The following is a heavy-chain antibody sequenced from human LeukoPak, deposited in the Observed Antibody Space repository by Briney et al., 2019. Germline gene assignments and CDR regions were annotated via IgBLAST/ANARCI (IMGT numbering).Heavy chain of an antibody. Sequence: PGGSLRLSCAASGFTFNNYAVSWVRQAPGKGLEWVSFISGGGGTSYCADSVKGRFTLSRDNSKSTLYLQMSSLRTEDTAVYYCAKNRGATYNYYMDVWGNGTTVTVSS. J-gene: IGHJ6*03. CDR1: GFTFNNYA. CDR2: ISGGGGTS. D-gene: IGHD4/OR15-4a*01. CDR3: AKNRGATYNYYMDV. V-gene: IGHV3-23*01.